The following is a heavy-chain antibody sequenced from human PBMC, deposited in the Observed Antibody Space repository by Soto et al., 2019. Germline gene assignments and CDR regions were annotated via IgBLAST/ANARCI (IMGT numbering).Heavy chain of an antibody. CDR2: ISNDGSNK. Sequence: GGSLRLSCAASGFTFSSYGMHWVRQAPGKVLEWVAVISNDGSNKYYADSVKGRFTISRDNSKNTLYLQMNSLRAEDTAVYYCAKDTAGYYYGMDVWGQGTTVTVSS. CDR1: GFTFSSYG. V-gene: IGHV3-30*18. J-gene: IGHJ6*02. CDR3: AKDTAGYYYGMDV.